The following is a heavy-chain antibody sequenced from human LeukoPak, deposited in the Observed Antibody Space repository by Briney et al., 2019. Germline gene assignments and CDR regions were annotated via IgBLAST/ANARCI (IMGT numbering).Heavy chain of an antibody. CDR1: GFTFSSYA. CDR3: AKNVLLWFGESSYFDY. D-gene: IGHD3-10*01. J-gene: IGHJ4*02. Sequence: GGSLRLSCAASGFTFSSYAMSWVRRAPGKGLEWVSAISGSGGSTYYADSVKGRFTISRDNSKNTLYLQMNSLRAEDTAVYYCAKNVLLWFGESSYFDYWGQGTLVTVSS. CDR2: ISGSGGST. V-gene: IGHV3-23*01.